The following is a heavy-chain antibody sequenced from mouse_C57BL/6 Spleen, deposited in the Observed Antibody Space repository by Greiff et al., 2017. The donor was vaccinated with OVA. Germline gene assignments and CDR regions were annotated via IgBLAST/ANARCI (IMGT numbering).Heavy chain of an antibody. Sequence: VQLKESGAELVRPGASVKLSCTASGFNIKDDYMHWVKQRPEQGLEWIGWIDPENGDTEYASKFQGKATITADTSSNTAYLQLSSLTSEDTAVYYCTYYSNIYWYFDVWGTGTTVTVSS. CDR3: TYYSNIYWYFDV. V-gene: IGHV14-4*01. CDR2: IDPENGDT. J-gene: IGHJ1*03. D-gene: IGHD2-5*01. CDR1: GFNIKDDY.